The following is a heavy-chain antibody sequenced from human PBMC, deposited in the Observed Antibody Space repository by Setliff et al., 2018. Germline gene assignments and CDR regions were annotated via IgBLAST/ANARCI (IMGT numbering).Heavy chain of an antibody. J-gene: IGHJ4*02. Sequence: ASVKVSFKASGYTFSNYSITWVRQAPGQGLEWMGWISAYTGNTKFAQKFQGRVTMTTDTSTSTAYLELRSLTSDDTAVYYCARGGMAAANRKGVFEYWGQGTLVTVSS. V-gene: IGHV1-18*01. CDR3: ARGGMAAANRKGVFEY. D-gene: IGHD6-13*01. CDR2: ISAYTGNT. CDR1: GYTFSNYS.